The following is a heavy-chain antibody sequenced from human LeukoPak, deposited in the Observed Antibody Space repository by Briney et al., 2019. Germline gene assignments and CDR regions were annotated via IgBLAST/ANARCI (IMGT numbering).Heavy chain of an antibody. CDR2: IYHSGST. J-gene: IGHJ5*02. Sequence: SETLSLTCAVSGGSISSSNWWSWVRQPPGKGLEWIGEIYHSGSTNYNPSLKSRVTISVDKSKNQFSLKLSSVTAADAAVYYCARQHIVVVTSWFDPWGQGTLVTVSS. V-gene: IGHV4-4*02. D-gene: IGHD2-21*02. CDR3: ARQHIVVVTSWFDP. CDR1: GGSISSSNW.